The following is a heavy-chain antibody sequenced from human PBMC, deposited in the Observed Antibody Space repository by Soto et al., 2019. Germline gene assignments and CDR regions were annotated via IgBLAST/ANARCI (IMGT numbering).Heavy chain of an antibody. Sequence: SETLSLTCTVSGGSISSGGYYWSWIRQHPGKGLEWIGYIYYSGSTYYNPSLKSRVTISVDTSKNQFSLKLSSVTAADTAVYYCARGSYYYDSSGYYHYWGQRTLVTVSS. D-gene: IGHD3-22*01. J-gene: IGHJ4*02. V-gene: IGHV4-31*03. CDR1: GGSISSGGYY. CDR2: IYYSGST. CDR3: ARGSYYYDSSGYYHY.